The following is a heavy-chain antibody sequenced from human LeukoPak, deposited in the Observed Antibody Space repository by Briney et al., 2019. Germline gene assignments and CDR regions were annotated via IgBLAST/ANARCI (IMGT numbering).Heavy chain of an antibody. V-gene: IGHV3-30*02. CDR2: IRYDGSNK. D-gene: IGHD6-6*01. Sequence: PGGSLRLSCAASGFTFSSYGMHWVRQAPGKGLEWVAFIRYDGSNKYYADSVKGRFTISRDNSKNTLYLQMNSLRAEDTAVYYCAKDLRLAAREGVDPWGQGTLVTVSS. CDR3: AKDLRLAAREGVDP. CDR1: GFTFSSYG. J-gene: IGHJ5*02.